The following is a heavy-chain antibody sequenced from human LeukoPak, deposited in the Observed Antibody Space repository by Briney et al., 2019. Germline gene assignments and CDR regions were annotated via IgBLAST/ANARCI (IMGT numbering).Heavy chain of an antibody. J-gene: IGHJ4*02. V-gene: IGHV4-39*07. Sequence: SETLSLTCTVSGGSITSSSYYWGWIRQPPGKGLEWIGSVYYSGSTNYNPSLKSRVTISVDTSKNQFSLKLSSVTAADTAVYYCARGYYAFDYWGQGTLVTVSS. CDR1: GGSITSSSYY. CDR2: VYYSGST. D-gene: IGHD3-22*01. CDR3: ARGYYAFDY.